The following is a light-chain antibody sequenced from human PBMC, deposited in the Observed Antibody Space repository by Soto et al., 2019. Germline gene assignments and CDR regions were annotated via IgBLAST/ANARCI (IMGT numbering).Light chain of an antibody. CDR2: DGS. CDR1: QDISKY. CDR3: HQFANLPLT. Sequence: DIQMTQSPSSLSASVGDRVTISCQANQDISKYLNWYEQKPGKAPKLLISDGSKLETGVPSRFSGSGSWTDFTFTISSLQPEDIVTYYCHQFANLPLTFGGGTNVQIK. V-gene: IGKV1-33*01. J-gene: IGKJ4*01.